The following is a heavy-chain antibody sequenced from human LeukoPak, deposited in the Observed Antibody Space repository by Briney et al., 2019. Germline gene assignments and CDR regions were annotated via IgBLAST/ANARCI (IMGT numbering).Heavy chain of an antibody. Sequence: PGGSLRLSCVGSGFTFSNYLMNWVRQAPGKGLEWVSFISSTGGTIYYADAVKGRFTVSRDNAKNSLYLQMNSLRAEDTAVYYCAKDRPSSILGYYGMDVWGQGTTVTVSS. J-gene: IGHJ6*02. CDR3: AKDRPSSILGYYGMDV. CDR1: GFTFSNYL. CDR2: ISSTGGTI. V-gene: IGHV3-48*01.